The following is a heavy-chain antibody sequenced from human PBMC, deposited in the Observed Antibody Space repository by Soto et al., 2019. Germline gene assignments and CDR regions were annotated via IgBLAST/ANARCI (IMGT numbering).Heavy chain of an antibody. D-gene: IGHD2-15*01. CDR2: INPSGGST. J-gene: IGHJ4*02. Sequence: GASVKVSCKASGYTFTSYAMHWVRQAPGQRLEWMGRINPSGGSTKYAQKFQGRVSMTRDTSTSTGYMELSSLRSEDTAVYYCARLCSGDSCYDYWGQGTLVTVSS. CDR3: ARLCSGDSCYDY. V-gene: IGHV1-46*01. CDR1: GYTFTSYA.